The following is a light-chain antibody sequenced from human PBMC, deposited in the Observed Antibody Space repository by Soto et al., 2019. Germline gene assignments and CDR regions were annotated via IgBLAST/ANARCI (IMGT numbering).Light chain of an antibody. CDR3: QNYGTAWT. CDR1: QRGRSRY. J-gene: IGKJ1*01. Sequence: EIVLTQSPGTLSLSPGDRATLSCRASQRGRSRYLAWYQQKPGQAPRLLIYATSNRATGLPDRFSGSGSGTDFILTITRLEPEDFAVYYCQNYGTAWTFGQGTKVEIK. V-gene: IGKV3-20*01. CDR2: ATS.